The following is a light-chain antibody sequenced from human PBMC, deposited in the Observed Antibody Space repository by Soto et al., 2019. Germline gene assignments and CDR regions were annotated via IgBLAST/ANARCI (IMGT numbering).Light chain of an antibody. Sequence: VVMTQSPATLSVSPGERVTLSCRASQSVSYNLAWYQQKPGQAPRLLIYGPSTRATGIPARFSGSGSGTEFTLTISSLQSEDFALYYCQQYNNWPRTFGQGTKVDIK. CDR1: QSVSYN. CDR2: GPS. CDR3: QQYNNWPRT. J-gene: IGKJ1*01. V-gene: IGKV3-15*01.